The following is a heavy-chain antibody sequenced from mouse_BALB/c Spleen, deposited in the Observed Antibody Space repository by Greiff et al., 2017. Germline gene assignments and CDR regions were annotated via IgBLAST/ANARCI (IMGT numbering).Heavy chain of an antibody. V-gene: IGHV2-9*02. Sequence: VHLVESGPGLVAPSQSLSITCTVSGFSLTSYGVHWVRQPPGKGLEWLGVIWAGGSTNYNSALMSRLNISKDNSKSQVFLKMNSLQTDDTAMYYCARGLTGTGAMDYWGQGTSVTVSS. CDR3: ARGLTGTGAMDY. J-gene: IGHJ4*01. D-gene: IGHD4-1*01. CDR1: GFSLTSYG. CDR2: IWAGGST.